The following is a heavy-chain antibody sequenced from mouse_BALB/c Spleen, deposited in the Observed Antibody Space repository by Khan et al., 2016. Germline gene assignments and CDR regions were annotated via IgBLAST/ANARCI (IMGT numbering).Heavy chain of an antibody. CDR1: GYSITSGYA. CDR3: ARGNYYGSYFDY. D-gene: IGHD1-1*01. V-gene: IGHV3-2*02. J-gene: IGHJ2*01. CDR2: ISYSGVT. Sequence: EVQLQESGPGLVKPSQSLSLTCTVTGYSITSGYAWNWIRQFPGNKLEWMGYISYSGVTSYTPSLKSRISITRDTSKNQFFLQLNSVTTEDTATYYGARGNYYGSYFDYWGQGTTLTVSS.